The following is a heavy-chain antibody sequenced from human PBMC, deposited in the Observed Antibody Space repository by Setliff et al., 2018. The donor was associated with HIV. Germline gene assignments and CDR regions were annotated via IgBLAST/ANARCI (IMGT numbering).Heavy chain of an antibody. CDR2: INHSGST. V-gene: IGHV4-34*01. J-gene: IGHJ4*02. CDR1: GGSFSGYY. Sequence: SETLSLTCAVYGGSFSGYYWSWIRQPPGKGLEWIGEINHSGSTNYNPSLKSRVTISVDTSKNQFSLKLSSVTASDTAVYYCARGHTKNYYGGDVCDYWGQGSLVTVSS. CDR3: ARGHTKNYYGGDVCDY. D-gene: IGHD1-26*01.